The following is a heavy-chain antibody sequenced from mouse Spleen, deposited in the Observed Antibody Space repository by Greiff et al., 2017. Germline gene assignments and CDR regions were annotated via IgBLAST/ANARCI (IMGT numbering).Heavy chain of an antibody. V-gene: IGHV1-82*01. J-gene: IGHJ3*01. CDR3: ARGGNPPWFAY. CDR1: GYAFSSSW. Sequence: QVQLQQSGPELVKPGASVKISCKASGYAFSSSWMNWVKQRPGKGLEWIGRIYPGDGDTNYNGKFKGKATLTADKSSSTAYMQLSSLTSEDSAVYFCARGGNPPWFAYWGQGTLVTVSA. D-gene: IGHD2-1*01. CDR2: IYPGDGDT.